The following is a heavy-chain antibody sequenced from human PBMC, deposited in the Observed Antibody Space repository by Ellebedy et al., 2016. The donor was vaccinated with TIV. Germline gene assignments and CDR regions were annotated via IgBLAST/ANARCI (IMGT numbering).Heavy chain of an antibody. CDR2: IYYSGST. D-gene: IGHD4-17*01. Sequence: SETLSLXCTVSGGSISSSSYFWGWIRQPPGKGLEWIGIIYYSGSTYYNPSLNSRVSISVDTSKNQFSLNLSSVTVADTAVYYCARPLRSTVTTSIYFDYWGQGTLVTVSS. CDR3: ARPLRSTVTTSIYFDY. V-gene: IGHV4-39*01. J-gene: IGHJ4*02. CDR1: GGSISSSSYF.